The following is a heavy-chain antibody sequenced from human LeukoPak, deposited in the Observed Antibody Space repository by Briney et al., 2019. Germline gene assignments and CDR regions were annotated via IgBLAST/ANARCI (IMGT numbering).Heavy chain of an antibody. CDR2: IYYSGST. Sequence: SETLSLTCAVYGGSFSGYYWSWIRQPPGKGLEWIGYIYYSGSTNYNPSLKSRVTISVDTSKNQFSLKLSSVTAADTAVYYCAASYGSGGPFDYWGQGTLVTVSS. D-gene: IGHD3-10*01. CDR3: AASYGSGGPFDY. V-gene: IGHV4-59*08. CDR1: GGSFSGYY. J-gene: IGHJ4*02.